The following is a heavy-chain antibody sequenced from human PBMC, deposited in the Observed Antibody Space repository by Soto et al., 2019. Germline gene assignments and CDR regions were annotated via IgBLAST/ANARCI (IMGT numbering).Heavy chain of an antibody. D-gene: IGHD6-19*01. Sequence: GGSLRLSCAASGFTFDDYGMSWVRQAPGKGLEWVSGINWNGGSTGYADSVKGRFTISRDNAKNSLYLQMNSLRAEDTALYHCARETGFSSGWYYYYYMDVWGKGTTVTVSS. CDR1: GFTFDDYG. J-gene: IGHJ6*03. CDR2: INWNGGST. CDR3: ARETGFSSGWYYYYYMDV. V-gene: IGHV3-20*01.